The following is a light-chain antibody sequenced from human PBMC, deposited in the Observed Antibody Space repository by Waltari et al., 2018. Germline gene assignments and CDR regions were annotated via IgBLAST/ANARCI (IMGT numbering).Light chain of an antibody. CDR3: CSYAGTWV. J-gene: IGLJ3*02. CDR1: GSEVGAYNY. CDR2: DVS. Sequence: QSALTQPRSVSGSPGESVTISCTGTGSEVGAYNYVSWYQQHPGQPPKVLIYDVSKRPSGVTDRFYGSKSGNSACLTSFGLQAEDEADYYCCSYAGTWVFGGGTKLTVL. V-gene: IGLV2-11*01.